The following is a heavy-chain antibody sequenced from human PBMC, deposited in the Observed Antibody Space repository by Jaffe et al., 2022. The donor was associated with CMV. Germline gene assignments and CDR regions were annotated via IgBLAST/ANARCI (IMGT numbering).Heavy chain of an antibody. V-gene: IGHV7-4-1*01. D-gene: IGHD3-9*01. Sequence: QVQLVQSGSELKKPGASVKVSCKASGYTFTSYAMNWVRQAPGQGLEWMGWINTNTGNPTYAQGFTGRFVFSLDTSVSTAYLQICSLKAEDTAVYYCARDPALRYFDWLRGDDAFDIWGQGTMVTVSS. CDR1: GYTFTSYA. CDR2: INTNTGNP. J-gene: IGHJ3*02. CDR3: ARDPALRYFDWLRGDDAFDI.